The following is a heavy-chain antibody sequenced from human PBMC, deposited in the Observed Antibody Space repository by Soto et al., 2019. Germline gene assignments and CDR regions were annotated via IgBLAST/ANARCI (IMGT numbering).Heavy chain of an antibody. CDR1: GGTFSSYA. CDR3: AREGIRDIVVVVDATLGGMGV. J-gene: IGHJ6*02. CDR2: IIPIFGTA. D-gene: IGHD2-15*01. V-gene: IGHV1-69*12. Sequence: QVQLVQSGAEVKKPGSSVKVSCKASGGTFSSYAISWVRQAPGQGLEWMGGIIPIFGTANYAQKFQGRVTSTADESPSAAYMGLSSLRSEDTAVYYCAREGIRDIVVVVDATLGGMGVWGQGTTVTVSS.